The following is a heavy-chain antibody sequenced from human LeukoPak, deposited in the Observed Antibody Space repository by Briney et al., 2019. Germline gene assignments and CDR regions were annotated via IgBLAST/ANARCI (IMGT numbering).Heavy chain of an antibody. V-gene: IGHV1-3*01. D-gene: IGHD6-13*01. CDR1: GYTFTTYA. Sequence: ASVKVSCTASGYTFTTYAMHWVRQAPGQRLEWMGWINAGNGNTKYSQKFQARVTITRDTSASTAYMELSSLRSEDTAVYYCAGDPIGSRWPYYFDYWGQGTLVTVSS. CDR2: INAGNGNT. CDR3: AGDPIGSRWPYYFDY. J-gene: IGHJ4*02.